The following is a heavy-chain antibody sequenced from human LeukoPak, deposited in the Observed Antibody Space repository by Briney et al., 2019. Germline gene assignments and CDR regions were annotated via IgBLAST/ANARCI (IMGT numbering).Heavy chain of an antibody. J-gene: IGHJ6*03. CDR2: IYYSGST. D-gene: IGHD6-6*01. V-gene: IGHV4-39*07. CDR3: ARARPYYYYYMDV. Sequence: TSETLSLTCTVSGGSISSSSYYWGWIRQPPGKGLEWIGSIYYSGSTYYNPSLKSRVTISVDTSKNQFSLKLSSVTAADTAVYYCARARPYYYYYMDVWGKGTTVTVSS. CDR1: GGSISSSSYY.